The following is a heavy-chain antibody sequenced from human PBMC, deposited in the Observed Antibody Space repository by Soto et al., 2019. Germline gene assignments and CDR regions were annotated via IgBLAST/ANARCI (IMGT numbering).Heavy chain of an antibody. CDR2: INPKTGDT. CDR1: GYTFTAYY. V-gene: IGHV1-2*02. D-gene: IGHD2-21*02. CDR3: ARQLAYCGGDCYTEPIDY. J-gene: IGHJ4*02. Sequence: QAQLVQSGAEVKKPGASVKVSCKTSGYTFTAYYIHWVRQAPGQGLEWVGWINPKTGDTKYAQKFQGRVTMTGDTSITTAYMELGSLRSDDTAVYYCARQLAYCGGDCYTEPIDYWGQGTLVTVSS.